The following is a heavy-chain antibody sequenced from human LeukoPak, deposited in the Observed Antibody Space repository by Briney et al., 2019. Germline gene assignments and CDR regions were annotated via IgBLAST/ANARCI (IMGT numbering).Heavy chain of an antibody. CDR3: VRGDTMVRGVIIGNDAFDI. Sequence: SVKLSCKASGATFSSYAISWVRQAPGQRLEWMGGIIPIFGTAIYAQKFKGRVTITADKSTSTAYMELSSLRSEDRAVYYCVRGDTMVRGVIIGNDAFDIWGQGTMVSVFS. J-gene: IGHJ3*02. V-gene: IGHV1-69*06. CDR1: GATFSSYA. D-gene: IGHD3-10*01. CDR2: IIPIFGTA.